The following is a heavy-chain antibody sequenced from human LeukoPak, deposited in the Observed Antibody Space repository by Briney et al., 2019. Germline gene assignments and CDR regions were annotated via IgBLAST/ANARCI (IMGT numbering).Heavy chain of an antibody. D-gene: IGHD3-22*01. J-gene: IGHJ4*02. CDR2: IYYSGST. CDR1: GGSISSYY. V-gene: IGHV4-59*01. Sequence: PSETLSLTCTVSGGSISSYYWSWIRQTPGKGLEWIGYIYYSGSTNFNPSLKSRVTISVDPSKNQFSLKMSSVTAADTAVYFCASTPLYYYDNSGYYGHWGQGTLVTVSS. CDR3: ASTPLYYYDNSGYYGH.